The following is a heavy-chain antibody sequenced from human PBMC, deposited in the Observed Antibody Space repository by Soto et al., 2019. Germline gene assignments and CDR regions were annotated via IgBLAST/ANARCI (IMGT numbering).Heavy chain of an antibody. CDR1: GGTFSSYT. CDR2: IIPILGIA. CDR3: ARAEGIVGATTYSY. V-gene: IGHV1-69*02. Sequence: QVQLVQSGAEVKKPGSSVKVSCKASGGTFSSYTISWVRQAPGQGLEWMGRIIPILGIANYAQKFQGRVTITADKPTSTAYMGLSSLRSEDTAVYYCARAEGIVGATTYSYWGQGTLVTVSS. D-gene: IGHD1-26*01. J-gene: IGHJ4*02.